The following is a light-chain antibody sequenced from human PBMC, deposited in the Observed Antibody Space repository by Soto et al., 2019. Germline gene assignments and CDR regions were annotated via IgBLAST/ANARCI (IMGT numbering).Light chain of an antibody. J-gene: IGKJ1*01. CDR3: QQYGSSPT. V-gene: IGKV3-20*01. CDR2: GAS. CDR1: QSVSRSY. Sequence: EIVLTQSPGTLSLSPGERATLSCRASQSVSRSYLAWYQQKPGQTPRLLIYGASSRATGIPDRFSGSGSGTDFTLTISRLEPEDFALYYYQQYGSSPTFGQGTKVEI.